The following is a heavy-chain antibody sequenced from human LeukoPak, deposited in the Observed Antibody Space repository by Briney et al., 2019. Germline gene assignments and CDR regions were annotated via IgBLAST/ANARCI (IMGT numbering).Heavy chain of an antibody. V-gene: IGHV4-59*01. CDR1: DDSITIYY. CDR3: ARGRVSSGTWYSTYYYYFYMDV. D-gene: IGHD6-13*01. J-gene: IGHJ6*03. Sequence: SETLSLTCTVSDDSITIYYWSWIRQPPGKGLEGIGYIDHTGTTNYNPSLNSRVTISRATSKNHFSLELSSATAADTAVYFCARGRVSSGTWYSTYYYYFYMDVWGKGTTVTVSS. CDR2: IDHTGTT.